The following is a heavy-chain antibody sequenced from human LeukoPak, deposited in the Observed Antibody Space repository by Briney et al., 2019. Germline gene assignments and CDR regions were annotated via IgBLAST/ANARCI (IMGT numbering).Heavy chain of an antibody. CDR2: INHSGST. CDR3: ARAQGRWLQLRFFDY. Sequence: SETLSLTCAVYGGSFSGYYWSWIRQPPGKGLEWIGEINHSGSTNYNPSLKRRVTISVDTSKNQFSLKLSSVTAADTAVYYCARAQGRWLQLRFFDYWGQGTLATVSS. D-gene: IGHD5-24*01. V-gene: IGHV4-34*01. J-gene: IGHJ4*02. CDR1: GGSFSGYY.